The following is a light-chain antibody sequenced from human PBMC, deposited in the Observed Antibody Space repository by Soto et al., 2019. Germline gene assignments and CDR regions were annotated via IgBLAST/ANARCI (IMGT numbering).Light chain of an antibody. CDR1: QSVSSY. Sequence: EIVLTQSPATLSLSPGERATLSCRASQSVSSYLAWYQQKPGQAPRLLIYDTSTRATGVPARFSGSRSGPEFTLTINSLQSEDFAIYYCRPYNNWPLTFGGGTKVDIK. CDR3: RPYNNWPLT. J-gene: IGKJ4*01. CDR2: DTS. V-gene: IGKV3-15*01.